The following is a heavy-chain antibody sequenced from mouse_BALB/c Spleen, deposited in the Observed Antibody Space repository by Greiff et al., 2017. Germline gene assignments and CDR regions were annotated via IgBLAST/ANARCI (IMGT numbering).Heavy chain of an antibody. D-gene: IGHD1-1*01. CDR1: GYTFTDYW. J-gene: IGHJ3*01. V-gene: IGHV1-69*01. CDR3: ATYYGSTPFAY. CDR2: IDTSDSYT. Sequence: VQLQQPGAELVMPGASVKMSCKASGYTFTDYWMHWVKQRPGQGLEWIGAIDTSDSYTSYNQKFKGKATLTVDESSSTAYMQLSSLTSEDSAVYYCATYYGSTPFAYWGQGTLVTVSA.